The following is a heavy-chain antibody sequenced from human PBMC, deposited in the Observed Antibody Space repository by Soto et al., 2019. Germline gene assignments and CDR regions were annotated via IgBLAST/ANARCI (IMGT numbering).Heavy chain of an antibody. CDR2: IYTSGST. CDR1: GGSISSYY. J-gene: IGHJ6*02. Sequence: SETLSLTCTVSGGSISSYYWSWIRPPAGKGLEWIGRIYTSGSTNYNPSLKSRVTMSVDTSKNQFSLKLSSVTAEDTAVYYCARDQAVTTYSYYYYYGLDVWGQGTTVTVSS. CDR3: ARDQAVTTYSYYYYYGLDV. D-gene: IGHD4-17*01. V-gene: IGHV4-4*07.